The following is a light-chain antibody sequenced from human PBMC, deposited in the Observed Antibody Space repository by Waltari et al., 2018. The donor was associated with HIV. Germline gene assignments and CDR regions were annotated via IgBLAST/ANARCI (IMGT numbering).Light chain of an antibody. CDR2: EVT. J-gene: IGLJ2*01. CDR1: SSDIGAYDS. CDR3: SSYGDNIRVL. Sequence: QSALTQPPSASGSLGQSVTISCTGSSSDIGAYDSVSWFQQHPHSAPNLLLYEVTKRPSGVPVRFPGSRSGDTAFLSVSGRQPDDSAAYFCSSYGDNIRVLFGGGTNLTVL. V-gene: IGLV2-8*01.